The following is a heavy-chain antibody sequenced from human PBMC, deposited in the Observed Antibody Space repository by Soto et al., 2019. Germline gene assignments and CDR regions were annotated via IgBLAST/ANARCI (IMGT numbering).Heavy chain of an antibody. CDR3: ARDDEGGSDWGIDY. J-gene: IGHJ4*02. CDR1: GFTFSRYT. Sequence: GGSLRLSCAASGFTFSRYTMHWVRQAPGKGLEWMAFISDDGNNKYYADSVKGQFTISRDNSKNTLYLQMNSLRTEDTAVYYCARDDEGGSDWGIDYWGQGTLVTVSS. D-gene: IGHD3-10*01. V-gene: IGHV3-30-3*01. CDR2: ISDDGNNK.